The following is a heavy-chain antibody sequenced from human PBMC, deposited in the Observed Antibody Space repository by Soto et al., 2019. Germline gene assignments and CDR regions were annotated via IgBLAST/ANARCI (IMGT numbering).Heavy chain of an antibody. CDR2: IIPIFGTA. D-gene: IGHD5-18*01. Sequence: SVKVSCKASGDTFSTYAISWVRQAPGQGLEWMGGIIPIFGTANYAQKFQGRVTITADKSTGTAYMELSSLRSEDTAVYYCATIMAMVDYWGQGTLVTVSS. CDR3: ATIMAMVDY. V-gene: IGHV1-69*06. CDR1: GDTFSTYA. J-gene: IGHJ4*02.